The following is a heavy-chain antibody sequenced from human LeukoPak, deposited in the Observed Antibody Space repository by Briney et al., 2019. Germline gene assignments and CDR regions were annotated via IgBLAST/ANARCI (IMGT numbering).Heavy chain of an antibody. Sequence: GGSLRLSCAASGFIFSNYAMYWVRQAPGKGLEWVAVIWSDGNTKYYPDSVRGRFTLSRDNSKNTLYLQMNSLSAEDSAVYYCARDGGYYYDSSGTPYYYYGMDVWGQGTTVTVSS. CDR1: GFIFSNYA. V-gene: IGHV3-33*01. D-gene: IGHD3-22*01. CDR3: ARDGGYYYDSSGTPYYYYGMDV. CDR2: IWSDGNTK. J-gene: IGHJ6*02.